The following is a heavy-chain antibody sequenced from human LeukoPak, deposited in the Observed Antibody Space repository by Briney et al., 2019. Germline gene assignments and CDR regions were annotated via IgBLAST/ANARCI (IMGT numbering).Heavy chain of an antibody. V-gene: IGHV4-59*01. CDR3: ARGMYSSSWFFDY. J-gene: IGHJ4*02. Sequence: SETLSLTCTVSGGSISSYYWSWIRQPPGKGLEWIGYIYYSGSTNYNPSLKSRVTISVDTSKNQFSLKLSSVTAAGTAVYYCARGMYSSSWFFDYWGQGTLVTVSS. CDR1: GGSISSYY. D-gene: IGHD6-13*01. CDR2: IYYSGST.